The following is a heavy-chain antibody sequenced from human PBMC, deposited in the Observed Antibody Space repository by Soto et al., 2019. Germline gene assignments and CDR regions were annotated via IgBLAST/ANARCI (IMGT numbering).Heavy chain of an antibody. D-gene: IGHD6-13*01. CDR2: IIPIFGTA. CDR1: GGTFSSYA. Sequence: ASVKVSCKASGGTFSSYAISWVRQAPGQGLEWMGGIIPIFGTANYAQKFQGRVTITADESTSTAYMELSSLRSEDTAVYYCARVRGGIVAASGFRVYGMDVWGQGTTVTVSS. CDR3: ARVRGGIVAASGFRVYGMDV. V-gene: IGHV1-69*13. J-gene: IGHJ6*02.